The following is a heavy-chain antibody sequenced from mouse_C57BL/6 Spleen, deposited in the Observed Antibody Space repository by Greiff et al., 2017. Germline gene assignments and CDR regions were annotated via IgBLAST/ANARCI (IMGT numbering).Heavy chain of an antibody. CDR2: ISYDGSN. J-gene: IGHJ3*01. CDR1: GYSITSGYY. Sequence: EVKLMESGPGLVKPSQSLSLTCSVTGYSITSGYYWNWIRQFPGNKLEWMGYISYDGSNNYNPSLKNRISITRDTSKNQFFLKLNSVTTEDTATYYCAREDPRRGWFAYWGQGTLVTVSA. V-gene: IGHV3-6*01. CDR3: AREDPRRGWFAY.